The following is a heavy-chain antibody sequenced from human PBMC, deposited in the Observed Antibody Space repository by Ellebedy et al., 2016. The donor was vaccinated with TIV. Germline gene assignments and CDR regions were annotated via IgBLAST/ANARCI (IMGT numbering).Heavy chain of an antibody. CDR2: INANSSYS. CDR1: GYAFATYI. CDR3: ARGQPNGQLLPIDY. J-gene: IGHJ4*02. V-gene: IGHV1-8*01. D-gene: IGHD2-15*01. Sequence: ASVKVSXXASGYAFATYIINWVRQASGQGLEWMGWINANSSYSGYAQKFRGRVTMTRNTSLNTAYMEVSSLTSEDTAVYFCARGQPNGQLLPIDYWGQGTLITVAS.